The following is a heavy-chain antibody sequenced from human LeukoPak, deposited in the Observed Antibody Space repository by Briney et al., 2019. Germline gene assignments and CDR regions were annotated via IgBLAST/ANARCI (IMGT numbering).Heavy chain of an antibody. CDR2: INPTGGST. CDR3: ARQGRSGSYSAVSWFDP. CDR1: GYTFTTYY. V-gene: IGHV1-46*01. D-gene: IGHD3-22*01. J-gene: IGHJ5*02. Sequence: GASVKLSCKASGYTFTTYYMHWGRQAPGQGLEWMGEINPTGGSTTYAQKFQGRVTSTRDMSTNTVYMELSSLRSEDTAVYYCARQGRSGSYSAVSWFDPWGQGTLVTVSS.